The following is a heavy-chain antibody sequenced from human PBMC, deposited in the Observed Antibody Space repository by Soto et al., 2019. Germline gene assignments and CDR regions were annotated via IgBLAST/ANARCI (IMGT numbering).Heavy chain of an antibody. CDR3: ARVAGMVRGGYYFDY. CDR2: IYYSGST. D-gene: IGHD3-10*01. J-gene: IGHJ4*02. V-gene: IGHV4-30-4*01. CDR1: GGSISSGDYY. Sequence: QVQLQESGPGLVKPSQTLSLTCTVSGGSISSGDYYWSWIRQPPGKGLEWIGYIYYSGSTYYNPSLQSRVTISVATSKNQFPLKLSSVTAADTAVYYCARVAGMVRGGYYFDYWGQGTLVTVSS.